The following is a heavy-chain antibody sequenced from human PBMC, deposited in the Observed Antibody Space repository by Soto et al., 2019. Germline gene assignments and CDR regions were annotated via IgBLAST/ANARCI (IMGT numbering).Heavy chain of an antibody. Sequence: GGSLRLSCAASGFTFISYSMNWVLQAPWKGLEWVSSISSSSSYIYYADSVKGRFTISRDNAKNSLYLQMNSLRAEDTAVYYCARGGVAVAGWSDFDIWGQGTRVNVAS. V-gene: IGHV3-21*01. CDR2: ISSSSSYI. J-gene: IGHJ3*02. D-gene: IGHD6-19*01. CDR1: GFTFISYS. CDR3: ARGGVAVAGWSDFDI.